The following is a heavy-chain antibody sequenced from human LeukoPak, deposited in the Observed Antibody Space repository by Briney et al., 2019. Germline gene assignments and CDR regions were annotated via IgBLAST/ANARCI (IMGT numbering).Heavy chain of an antibody. J-gene: IGHJ4*02. V-gene: IGHV1-2*06. CDR3: ARGRNSVYYFNVVAPSYFDY. D-gene: IGHD3-22*01. CDR1: GYTFTGYY. Sequence: GESLKVSCKASGYTFTGYYMHWVRQAPGQGLEWMGRINPNSGGTNYAQKFQGRVTMTRDTSINTAYMDLSRLRSDDTAVYYCARGRNSVYYFNVVAPSYFDYWGQGTLVTVSS. CDR2: INPNSGGT.